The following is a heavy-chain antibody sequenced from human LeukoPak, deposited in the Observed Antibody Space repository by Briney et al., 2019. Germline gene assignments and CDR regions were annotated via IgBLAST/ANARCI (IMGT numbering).Heavy chain of an antibody. CDR2: MYYSGST. J-gene: IGHJ4*02. CDR1: GASISSSSYY. V-gene: IGHV4-39*01. D-gene: IGHD3-3*01. CDR3: ARHDFWSGNYGENYFDY. Sequence: SSETLSLTCTVSGASISSSSYYWGWIRQPPGKGLEWIGSMYYSGSTYYDPSLKSRVTLSVDTSKNQLFLKLSSVTAADTAVYYCARHDFWSGNYGENYFDYWGQGTLVTVSS.